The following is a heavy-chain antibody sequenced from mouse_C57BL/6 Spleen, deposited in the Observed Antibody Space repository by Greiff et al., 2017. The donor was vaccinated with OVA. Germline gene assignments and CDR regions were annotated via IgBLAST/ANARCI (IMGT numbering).Heavy chain of an antibody. D-gene: IGHD1-1*01. CDR1: GFSLTSYG. J-gene: IGHJ1*03. V-gene: IGHV2-5*01. CDR2: IWRGGST. Sequence: QVQLKESGPGLVQPSQCLSITCTVSGFSLTSYGVHWVRQSPGKGLEWLGVIWRGGSTDYNAAFMSRLSITKDNSKSQVFFKMNSLQADDTAIYYCAKKGHSSYGYFDVWGTGTTVTVSS. CDR3: AKKGHSSYGYFDV.